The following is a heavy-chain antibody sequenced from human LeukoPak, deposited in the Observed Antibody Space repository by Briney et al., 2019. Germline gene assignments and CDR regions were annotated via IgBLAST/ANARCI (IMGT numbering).Heavy chain of an antibody. CDR1: GGSFSGYY. J-gene: IGHJ5*02. CDR2: INHSGST. V-gene: IGHV4-34*01. Sequence: SETLSLTYAVYGGSFSGYYWSWIRLPPGKGLEWIGEINHSGSTNYNPSLKSRVTISVDTSKNQFSLKLSSATAADTAVYYCARGGYGGNWFDPWGQGTLVTVSS. D-gene: IGHD4-23*01. CDR3: ARGGYGGNWFDP.